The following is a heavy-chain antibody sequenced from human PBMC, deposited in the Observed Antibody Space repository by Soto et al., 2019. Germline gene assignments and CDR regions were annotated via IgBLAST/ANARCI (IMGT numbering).Heavy chain of an antibody. V-gene: IGHV4-39*01. D-gene: IGHD3-10*01. Sequence: ASETLSLTCTVSGGSISSSSYYWGWIRQPPGKGLEWIGSIYYSGSTYYNPSLKSRVTISVDTSKNQFSLKLSSVTAADTAVYYCARQPYYGSGSYIHWGQGTLVTVSS. CDR2: IYYSGST. CDR3: ARQPYYGSGSYIH. CDR1: GGSISSSSYY. J-gene: IGHJ4*02.